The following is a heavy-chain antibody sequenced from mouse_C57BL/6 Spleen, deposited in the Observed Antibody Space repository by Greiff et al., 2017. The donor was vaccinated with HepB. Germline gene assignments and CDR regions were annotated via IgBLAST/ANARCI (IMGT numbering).Heavy chain of an antibody. CDR3: TRKDYYGRFAY. D-gene: IGHD1-1*01. CDR1: GYTFTDYE. Sequence: VQLQQSGAELVRPGASVTLSCKASGYTFTDYEMHWVKQTPVHGLEWIGAIDPETGGTAYNQKFKGKAILTADKSSSTAYMELRSLTSEDSAVYYCTRKDYYGRFAYWGQGTLVTVSA. V-gene: IGHV1-15*01. CDR2: IDPETGGT. J-gene: IGHJ3*01.